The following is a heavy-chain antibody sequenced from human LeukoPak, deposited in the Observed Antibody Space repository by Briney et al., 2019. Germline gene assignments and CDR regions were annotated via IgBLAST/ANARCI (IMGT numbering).Heavy chain of an antibody. D-gene: IGHD6-13*01. CDR3: AKDIARYSRTYYYGMDV. V-gene: IGHV3-30*18. Sequence: GRSLRLSCAASGFTFDTYGMHWVRQAPGKGLEWVAIILYDGSDIYYADSVRGRFTISRDNSKNTLYLQMNSLRAEDTAVYYCAKDIARYSRTYYYGMDVWGQGTTVAVSS. CDR2: ILYDGSDI. J-gene: IGHJ6*02. CDR1: GFTFDTYG.